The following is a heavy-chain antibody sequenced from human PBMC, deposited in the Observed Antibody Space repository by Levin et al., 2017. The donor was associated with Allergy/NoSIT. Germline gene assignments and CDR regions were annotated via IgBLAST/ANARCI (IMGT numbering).Heavy chain of an antibody. CDR2: IYTSGST. J-gene: IGHJ4*02. D-gene: IGHD6-13*01. CDR1: GGSISSGSYY. Sequence: SQTLSLTCTVSGGSISSGSYYWSWIRQPAGKGLEWIGRIYTSGSTNYNPSLKSRVTISVDTSKNQFSLKLSSVTAADTAVYYCARDTAEQQLYVSFDYWGQGTLVTVSS. V-gene: IGHV4-61*02. CDR3: ARDTAEQQLYVSFDY.